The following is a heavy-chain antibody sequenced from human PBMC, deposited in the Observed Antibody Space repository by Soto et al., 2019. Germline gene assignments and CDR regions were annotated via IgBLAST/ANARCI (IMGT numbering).Heavy chain of an antibody. CDR3: ARGGYYDSSGARNYHYYGIDV. D-gene: IGHD3-22*01. CDR2: ISPYNDDT. J-gene: IGHJ6*02. Sequence: QAQLVQSGAEVKKPGASVKVSCKASGYSFSSYGITWVRQAPGQGLEWLGWISPYNDDTKYAQRLQGRVTMTTDTSTRTAYMAISGLRSDDTAIYYCARGGYYDSSGARNYHYYGIDVWGQGTTVTVSS. V-gene: IGHV1-18*01. CDR1: GYSFSSYG.